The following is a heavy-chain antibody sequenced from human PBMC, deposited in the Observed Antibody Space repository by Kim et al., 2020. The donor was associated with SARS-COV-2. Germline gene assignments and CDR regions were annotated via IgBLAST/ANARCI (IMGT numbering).Heavy chain of an antibody. CDR1: GGSFSGYY. V-gene: IGHV4-34*01. D-gene: IGHD3-3*01. CDR2: INHSGST. Sequence: SETLSLTCAVYGGSFSGYYWSWIRQPPGKGLEWIGEINHSGSTNYNPSLKSRVTISVDTSKNQFSLKLSSVTAADTAVHYCARWYYDFWSGYLYWGQGT. J-gene: IGHJ4*02. CDR3: ARWYYDFWSGYLY.